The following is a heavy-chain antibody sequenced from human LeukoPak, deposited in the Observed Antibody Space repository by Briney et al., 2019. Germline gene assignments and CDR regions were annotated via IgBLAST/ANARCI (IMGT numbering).Heavy chain of an antibody. CDR3: ATYRQVLLPFES. Sequence: PGGSLRLSCAASGFTFSTYWMTWVRQAPGKGLEWVANIKQDGSEKYFVDSVKGRFTISRDNANNSLYLQMNSLRAEDTAIYYCATYRQVLLPFESWGQGALVTVSS. CDR1: GFTFSTYW. CDR2: IKQDGSEK. J-gene: IGHJ4*02. V-gene: IGHV3-7*03. D-gene: IGHD2-8*02.